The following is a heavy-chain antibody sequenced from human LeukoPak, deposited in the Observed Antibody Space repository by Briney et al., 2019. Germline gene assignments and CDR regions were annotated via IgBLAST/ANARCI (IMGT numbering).Heavy chain of an antibody. J-gene: IGHJ4*02. CDR1: GFTFSDYY. D-gene: IGHD3-9*01. V-gene: IGHV3-11*01. Sequence: PGGSLRLSCAASGFTFSDYYMSWIRQAPGKGLEWVSYITSSGSTIYYADSVKGRFTISRDNAKNSLYLQMNSLRAEDTAVYYCARDRPYYDTLAALDYWGQGTLVTVSS. CDR2: ITSSGSTI. CDR3: ARDRPYYDTLAALDY.